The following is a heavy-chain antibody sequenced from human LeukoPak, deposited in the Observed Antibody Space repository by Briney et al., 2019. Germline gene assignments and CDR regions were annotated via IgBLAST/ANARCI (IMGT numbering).Heavy chain of an antibody. D-gene: IGHD3-10*01. CDR2: IYHSGST. CDR1: GYSISSGYY. CDR3: ATHQYGSGY. J-gene: IGHJ4*02. Sequence: PSETLSLTCTVSGYSISSGYYWGWIRQPPGKGLEWIGSIYHSGSTYYNPSLKSRVTISVYTSKNQFSLKLSSVTAADTAVYYCATHQYGSGYWGQGTLVTVSS. V-gene: IGHV4-38-2*02.